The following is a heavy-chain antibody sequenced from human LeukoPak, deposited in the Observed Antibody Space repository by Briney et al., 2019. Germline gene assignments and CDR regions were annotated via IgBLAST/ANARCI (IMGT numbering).Heavy chain of an antibody. D-gene: IGHD2-15*01. CDR3: SGGNGLVFDI. J-gene: IGHJ3*02. V-gene: IGHV4-59*08. CDR2: IYYSGST. Sequence: PSETLSLTCTVYGGSISSYYWSWIRQPPGKGLEWIGYIYYSGSTNYNPSLKSRVTISVDTSKNQFSLKLSSVTAADTTVYYCSGGNGLVFDIWGQGTMVTVSS. CDR1: GGSISSYY.